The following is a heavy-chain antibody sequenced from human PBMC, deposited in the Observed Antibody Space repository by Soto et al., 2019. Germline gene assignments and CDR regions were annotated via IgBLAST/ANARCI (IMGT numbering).Heavy chain of an antibody. V-gene: IGHV4-39*01. CDR3: ARHGDYGGNSITNYYYGMDV. J-gene: IGHJ6*02. D-gene: IGHD4-17*01. CDR2: IYYSGST. Sequence: PSETLSLTSTVSGDSVSSSSFYWGWIRQPPGKGLEWIGSIYYSGSTYYNPSLKSRVSISVDTSKNQFSLKLSSVTAADTAVYYCARHGDYGGNSITNYYYGMDVWGQGTTVTVSS. CDR1: GDSVSSSSFY.